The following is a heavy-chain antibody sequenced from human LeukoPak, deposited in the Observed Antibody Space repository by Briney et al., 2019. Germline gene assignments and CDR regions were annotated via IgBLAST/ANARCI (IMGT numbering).Heavy chain of an antibody. Sequence: GASVKVSCKASGYTFTGYYMHWVRQAPGQGLEWMGWINPNSGGTNYAQKFQGRVTMTRDTSISTAYMELSRLGSDDTAVYYCARDFHPPRVAYVWGSYRYNSWFDPWGQGTLVTVSS. J-gene: IGHJ5*02. V-gene: IGHV1-2*02. CDR1: GYTFTGYY. CDR3: ARDFHPPRVAYVWGSYRYNSWFDP. CDR2: INPNSGGT. D-gene: IGHD3-16*02.